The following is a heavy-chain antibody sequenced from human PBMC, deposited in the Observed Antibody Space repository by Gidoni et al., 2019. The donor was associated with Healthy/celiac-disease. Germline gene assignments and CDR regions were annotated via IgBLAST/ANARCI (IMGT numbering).Heavy chain of an antibody. Sequence: EVQLVESGGGLVQPGGSLRLSCAASGFTFSSYWMSWVRQAPGKGLEWVANIKQDGSEKYYVDSVKGRFTISRDNAKNSLYLQMNSLRAEDTAVYYCARDSPYYYDSSGYYYFHYWGQGTLVTVSS. V-gene: IGHV3-7*01. CDR1: GFTFSSYW. D-gene: IGHD3-22*01. CDR3: ARDSPYYYDSSGYYYFHY. CDR2: IKQDGSEK. J-gene: IGHJ4*02.